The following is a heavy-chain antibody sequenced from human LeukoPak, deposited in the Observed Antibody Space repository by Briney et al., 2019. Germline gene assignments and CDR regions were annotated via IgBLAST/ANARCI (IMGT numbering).Heavy chain of an antibody. J-gene: IGHJ5*02. D-gene: IGHD2-2*03. CDR1: GGSFSGYY. Sequence: SETLSLTCAVYGGSFSGYYWSWIRQPPGKGLEWIGEINHSGSTNYNPSLKSRVTISVATSKNQFSLKLSSVTAADTAVYYCARVDIVVVPAALYNWFDPWGQGTLVTVSS. CDR3: ARVDIVVVPAALYNWFDP. CDR2: INHSGST. V-gene: IGHV4-34*01.